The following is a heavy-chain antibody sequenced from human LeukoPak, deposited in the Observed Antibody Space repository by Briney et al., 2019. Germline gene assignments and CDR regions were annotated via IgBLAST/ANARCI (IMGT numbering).Heavy chain of an antibody. V-gene: IGHV3-21*01. CDR1: GFTFSSYS. J-gene: IGHJ4*02. CDR2: ISSSSSYI. D-gene: IGHD3-22*01. Sequence: PGGSLRLSCAASGFTFSSYSMNWVRQAPGKGLEWVSSISSSSSYIYYADSVKGRFTISRDNAKNSLYLQMNSLGAEDTAVYYCANYDSSGYYQDYWGQGTLVTVSS. CDR3: ANYDSSGYYQDY.